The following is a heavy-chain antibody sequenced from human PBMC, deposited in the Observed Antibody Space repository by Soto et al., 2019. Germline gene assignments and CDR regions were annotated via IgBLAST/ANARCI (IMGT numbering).Heavy chain of an antibody. J-gene: IGHJ6*02. V-gene: IGHV4-30-4*01. CDR1: GGSIDSANYY. CDR2: IYYSGTT. CDR3: ARDQGYRDFLSASYYYYHMDI. Sequence: SETLSLTCRVSGGSIDSANYYWTWIRQLPGKGPEWIGNIYYSGTTFYNPSLKSRLTISIHTSRDQFSLQLTSVTAAAPAVYFCARDQGYRDFLSASYYYYHMDIWRERTTVTV. D-gene: IGHD3-9*01.